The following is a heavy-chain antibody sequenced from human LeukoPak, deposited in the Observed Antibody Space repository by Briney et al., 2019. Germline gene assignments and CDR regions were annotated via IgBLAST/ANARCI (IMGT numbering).Heavy chain of an antibody. D-gene: IGHD3-9*01. CDR3: ASPVYDILTGYQNDAFDI. CDR2: ISSSNSYI. CDR1: GFTFSSYS. Sequence: GGSLRLSCAASGFTFSSYSMNWVRQAPGKGLEWVSSISSSNSYIYYADSVKGRFTISRDNAKNSLYLQMNSLRAEDTAVYYCASPVYDILTGYQNDAFDIWGQGTMVTVSS. J-gene: IGHJ3*02. V-gene: IGHV3-21*01.